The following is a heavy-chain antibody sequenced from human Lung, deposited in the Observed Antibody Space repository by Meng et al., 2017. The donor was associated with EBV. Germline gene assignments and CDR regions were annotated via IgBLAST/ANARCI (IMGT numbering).Heavy chain of an antibody. Sequence: GAGVSMQGPSVKVACNASVSTFTVYDMHWVRQAPGQGLEWMGWINPNSGGTNYAQKFQGWVTMTRDTSISTAYMELRGLRSDDTAVYYCARDPSNTSGRYAYFDYWGQGTLVTVSS. CDR3: ARDPSNTSGRYAYFDY. CDR1: VSTFTVYD. CDR2: INPNSGGT. D-gene: IGHD6-19*01. V-gene: IGHV1-2*04. J-gene: IGHJ4*02.